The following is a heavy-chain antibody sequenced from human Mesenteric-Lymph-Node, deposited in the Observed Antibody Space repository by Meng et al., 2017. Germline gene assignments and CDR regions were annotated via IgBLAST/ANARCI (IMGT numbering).Heavy chain of an antibody. CDR2: IDSRGTTT. CDR3: AREILSGYDFFDS. Sequence: GESLKISCAAPGFPFSSFEMNWVRHVPGKGLEWVSFIDSRGTTTFYADSVRGRFTVSRDNAKNSLYMQMNSLGAEDTAVYYCAREILSGYDFFDSWGQGTLVTVSS. CDR1: GFPFSSFE. J-gene: IGHJ4*02. V-gene: IGHV3-48*03. D-gene: IGHD5-12*01.